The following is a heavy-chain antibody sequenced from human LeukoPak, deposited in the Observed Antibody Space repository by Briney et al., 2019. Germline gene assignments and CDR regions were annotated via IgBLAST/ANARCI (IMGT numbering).Heavy chain of an antibody. CDR3: ARGVVRGVIRHYFVY. CDR1: GGSISSSSYY. J-gene: IGHJ4*02. D-gene: IGHD3-10*01. Sequence: SETLSLTCTVSGGSISSSSYYWGWIRQPPGKGLEWIGSIYYSGSTYYNPSLKSRVTISVDTSKNQFSLKLSSVTAADTAVYYCARGVVRGVIRHYFVYWGQGTLVTVSS. CDR2: IYYSGST. V-gene: IGHV4-39*07.